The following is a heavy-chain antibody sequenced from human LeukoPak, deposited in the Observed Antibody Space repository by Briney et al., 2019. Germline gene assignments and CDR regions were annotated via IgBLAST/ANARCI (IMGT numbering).Heavy chain of an antibody. V-gene: IGHV3-21*01. D-gene: IGHD1-26*01. CDR1: GFTFSSYS. J-gene: IGHJ4*02. Sequence: PGGSLRLSCAASGFTFSSYSMNWVRQAPGKGLEWVSSISRSSSYIYYADSVKGRFTISRDNAKNSLYLQMNSLRAEDTAVYYCWRKVGGASSGDYWGQGTLVTVSS. CDR2: ISRSSSYI. CDR3: WRKVGGASSGDY.